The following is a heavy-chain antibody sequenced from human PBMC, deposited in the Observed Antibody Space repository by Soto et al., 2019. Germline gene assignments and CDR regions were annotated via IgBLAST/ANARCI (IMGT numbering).Heavy chain of an antibody. V-gene: IGHV4-30-2*01. D-gene: IGHD1-1*01. Sequence: SETLSLTCAVSGGYISSGGHTWSWVRQPPGKGLEWIGNIYQSGGTHYNPSLKSRVTISVDRSMNQFSLNLSSVTAADTAVYYCAGAYNIDAFDIWGPGTMVTVSS. CDR1: GGYISSGGHT. J-gene: IGHJ3*02. CDR2: IYQSGGT. CDR3: AGAYNIDAFDI.